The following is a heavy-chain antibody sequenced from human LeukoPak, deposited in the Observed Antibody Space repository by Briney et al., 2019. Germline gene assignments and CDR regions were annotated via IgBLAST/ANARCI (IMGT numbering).Heavy chain of an antibody. D-gene: IGHD3-22*01. CDR1: GYTFTSYG. CDR3: ARGHGNYDSSGTDY. Sequence: GASVKVSCKASGYTFTSYGISWVRQAPGQGLEWMGWISAYNGNTNYAQKLQGRVTMTTDTSTSTAYMELSSLRSEDTAVYYCARGHGNYDSSGTDYWGQGTLVTVSS. V-gene: IGHV1-18*01. J-gene: IGHJ4*02. CDR2: ISAYNGNT.